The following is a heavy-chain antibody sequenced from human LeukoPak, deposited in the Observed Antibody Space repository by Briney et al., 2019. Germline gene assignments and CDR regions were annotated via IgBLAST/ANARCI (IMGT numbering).Heavy chain of an antibody. CDR2: IYSGGST. CDR3: ASQRVAAAGTPDY. J-gene: IGHJ4*02. Sequence: PGGSLRLSCAASGFTVSSNYMSWVRQAPGKGLEWVSVIYSGGSTYYADSVKGRFTISRDNSKNTLYLQMNSLRAEDTAVYYCASQRVAAAGTPDYWGQGTLVTVSS. D-gene: IGHD6-13*01. V-gene: IGHV3-53*01. CDR1: GFTVSSNY.